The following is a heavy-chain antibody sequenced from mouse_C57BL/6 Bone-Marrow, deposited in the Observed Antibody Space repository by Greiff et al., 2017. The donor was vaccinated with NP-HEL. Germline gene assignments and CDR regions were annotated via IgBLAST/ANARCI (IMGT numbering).Heavy chain of an antibody. V-gene: IGHV1-55*01. CDR2: IYPGSGST. Sequence: QVQLQQPGAELVKPGASVKMSCKASGYTFTSYWITWVKQRPGQGLEWIGDIYPGSGSTNYNEKFKSKATLTVDTPSSTAYMQLSSLTSEDSAVYYCARDGFYFDYWGQGTTLTVSS. J-gene: IGHJ2*01. CDR3: ARDGFYFDY. D-gene: IGHD2-3*01. CDR1: GYTFTSYW.